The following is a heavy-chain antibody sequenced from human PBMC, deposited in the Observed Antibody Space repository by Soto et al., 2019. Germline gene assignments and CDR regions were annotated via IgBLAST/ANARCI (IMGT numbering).Heavy chain of an antibody. D-gene: IGHD3-10*01. CDR3: ARDYMVRGVMRWFDP. V-gene: IGHV3-53*01. CDR1: GFTVSSNY. Sequence: PGGSLRLSCAASGFTVSSNYMSWVRQAPGKGLEWVSVIYSGGSTYYADSVKGRFTISRDNSKNTLYLQMNSLRAADTAVYYCARDYMVRGVMRWFDPWGQGTLVTVSS. J-gene: IGHJ5*02. CDR2: IYSGGST.